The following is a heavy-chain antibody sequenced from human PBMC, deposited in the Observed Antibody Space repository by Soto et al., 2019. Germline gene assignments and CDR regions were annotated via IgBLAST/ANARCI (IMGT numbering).Heavy chain of an antibody. D-gene: IGHD2-8*01. V-gene: IGHV1-18*01. J-gene: IGHJ6*02. Sequence: ASVKVSCKASGYTFTRSGISWVRQAPGQGLEWMGRISTYNGNTNYPQSLQGRLTMTTDTSTTTAYMELRNLRSDDTAVYYCARDPYHVLMVNAPNLYGMDVWGQGTTVTVSS. CDR3: ARDPYHVLMVNAPNLYGMDV. CDR2: ISTYNGNT. CDR1: GYTFTRSG.